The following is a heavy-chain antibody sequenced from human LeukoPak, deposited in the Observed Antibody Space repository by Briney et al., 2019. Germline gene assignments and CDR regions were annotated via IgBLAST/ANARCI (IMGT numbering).Heavy chain of an antibody. J-gene: IGHJ4*02. V-gene: IGHV1-69*05. Sequence: AASVKVSCKASGGTFSSYAISWVRQAPGQGLEWMGGIIPIFGTANYAQKFQGRVTITTDESTSTAYMELSSLRSEDTAVYYCARSQVTYYYDSSGYYYGYWGQGTLVTVSS. CDR3: ARSQVTYYYDSSGYYYGY. D-gene: IGHD3-22*01. CDR2: IIPIFGTA. CDR1: GGTFSSYA.